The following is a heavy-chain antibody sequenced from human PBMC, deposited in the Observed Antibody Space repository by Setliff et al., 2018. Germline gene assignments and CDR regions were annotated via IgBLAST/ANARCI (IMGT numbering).Heavy chain of an antibody. CDR1: GGSINSGSYF. CDR2: INYTGNT. D-gene: IGHD1-1*01. J-gene: IGHJ4*02. Sequence: PSETLSLTCTVSGGSINSGSYFWGWIRQPPGKGLDWIGRINYTGNTYYNASLKSRVTISVDTAQTKFSLSLSSVTAADTAVYYCARTGTYRYFDYWGQGTLVTVSS. V-gene: IGHV4-39*01. CDR3: ARTGTYRYFDY.